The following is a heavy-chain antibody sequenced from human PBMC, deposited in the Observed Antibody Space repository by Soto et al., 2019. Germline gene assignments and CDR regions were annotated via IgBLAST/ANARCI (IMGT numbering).Heavy chain of an antibody. Sequence: PSQTLSLTCAISGDSVSSNSAGWNWIRQTPSRGLEWLGRTYYRSKWYNEYAVSVNSRITINPDASKNQFTLHLNSVTPEDTAVYSCAREGGGYASLTRKAFDIWGQGKMVTVSS. J-gene: IGHJ3*02. V-gene: IGHV6-1*01. CDR2: TYYRSKWYN. D-gene: IGHD1-1*01. CDR3: AREGGGYASLTRKAFDI. CDR1: GDSVSSNSAG.